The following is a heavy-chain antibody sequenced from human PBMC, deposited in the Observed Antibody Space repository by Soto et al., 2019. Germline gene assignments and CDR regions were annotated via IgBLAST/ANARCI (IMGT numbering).Heavy chain of an antibody. D-gene: IGHD3-3*01. CDR2: LSADGGST. Sequence: EVQLLESGGDLVQPGGSLRLSCAASGFTFSSFGMNWVRQAPGKGLEWVSSLSADGGSTFYADSVKGRFSISRDNAKNKLFLQMNSLRAEDTAVYYCVKSKESTIFGVVIYYFDYWGQGNLVTVSA. V-gene: IGHV3-23*01. CDR1: GFTFSSFG. J-gene: IGHJ4*02. CDR3: VKSKESTIFGVVIYYFDY.